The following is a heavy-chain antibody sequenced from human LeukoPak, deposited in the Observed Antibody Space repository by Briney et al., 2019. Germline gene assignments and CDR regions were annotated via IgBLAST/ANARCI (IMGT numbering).Heavy chain of an antibody. CDR1: GDSFNKYD. CDR3: ARASRRRFDSTGHPT. D-gene: IGHD3-22*01. V-gene: IGHV1-8*01. CDR2: MDPASGDA. J-gene: IGHJ5*02. Sequence: ASVKVSCKTSGDSFNKYDFNWVRQASGQGLEWMGWMDPASGDAGYAQKFQGRVSLTRNTSISTAYMELRSLRSEDSAVCYCARASRRRFDSTGHPTWGQGTLVTVSS.